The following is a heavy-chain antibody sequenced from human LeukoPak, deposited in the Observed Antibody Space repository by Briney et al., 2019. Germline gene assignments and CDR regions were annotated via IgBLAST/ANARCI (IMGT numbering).Heavy chain of an antibody. D-gene: IGHD2-15*01. CDR1: GGAISSGDYY. J-gene: IGHJ2*01. V-gene: IGHV4-30-4*08. CDR3: ARGCSGGSCGYL. CDR2: IYYSGGT. Sequence: SETLSLTCTVSGGAISSGDYYWSWIRQPPGKGREWIGYIYYSGGTYYNPSLKSRVTISVDTSKNQISLKLSSVTAADTAVYYCARGCSGGSCGYLWGRGTLVTVPS.